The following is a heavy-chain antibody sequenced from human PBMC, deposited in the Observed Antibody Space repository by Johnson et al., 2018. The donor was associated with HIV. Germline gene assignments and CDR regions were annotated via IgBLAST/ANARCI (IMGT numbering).Heavy chain of an antibody. Sequence: VQLVESGGGLVQPGGSLRLSCAASGFTFSSYWMSWVRQAPGKGLEWVANIKQDGSEKYYVDSVKGRFTISRDNAKNSLFLQMNTLRAEDTAVYYCARDVSYRYDSDGWADAFDIWGQGTMVTVSS. CDR1: GFTFSSYW. J-gene: IGHJ3*02. CDR3: ARDVSYRYDSDGWADAFDI. V-gene: IGHV3-7*01. D-gene: IGHD3-22*01. CDR2: IKQDGSEK.